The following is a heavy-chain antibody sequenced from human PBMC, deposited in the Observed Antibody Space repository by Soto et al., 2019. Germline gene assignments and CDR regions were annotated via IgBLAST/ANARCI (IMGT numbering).Heavy chain of an antibody. CDR1: GFTFSSYA. CDR2: ISNSGGNT. Sequence: HPGGSLRLSCAASGFTFSSYAMIWVRQAPGKGLEWVSAISNSGGNTDYADSVKGRFTISRDNSKNTLYLQMNSLKTEDTAVYYCTTENFDWLLPFYYYYGMDVWGQGTTVTVSS. J-gene: IGHJ6*02. D-gene: IGHD3-9*01. CDR3: TTENFDWLLPFYYYYGMDV. V-gene: IGHV3-23*01.